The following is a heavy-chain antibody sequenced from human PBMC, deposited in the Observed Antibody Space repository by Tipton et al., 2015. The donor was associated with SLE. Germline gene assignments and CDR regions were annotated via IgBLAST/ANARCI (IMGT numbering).Heavy chain of an antibody. Sequence: SLRLSCAASGFTFSSYAMHWVRQAPGKGLEWVAVISYDGSNKYYADSVKGRFTISRDNSKNTLYLQMNSLRAEDTAVYYCARSAAAGTLDYWGQGTLATISS. J-gene: IGHJ4*02. CDR2: ISYDGSNK. D-gene: IGHD6-13*01. CDR3: ARSAAAGTLDY. V-gene: IGHV3-30-3*01. CDR1: GFTFSSYA.